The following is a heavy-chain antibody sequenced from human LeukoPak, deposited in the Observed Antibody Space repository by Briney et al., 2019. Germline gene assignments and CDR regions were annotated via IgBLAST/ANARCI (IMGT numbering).Heavy chain of an antibody. D-gene: IGHD5-18*01. J-gene: IGHJ2*01. CDR1: GFTFSDYA. CDR3: AKDAQLWLPSYWYFDL. CDR2: ISASGGTT. V-gene: IGHV3-23*01. Sequence: GGSLRLSCAASGFTFSDYAISWVRQAPGKGLEWVSAISASGGTTYYADSVKGRSTISRDNSKNTLYLQMNSLRAEDTAVYYCAKDAQLWLPSYWYFDLWGRGTLVTVSS.